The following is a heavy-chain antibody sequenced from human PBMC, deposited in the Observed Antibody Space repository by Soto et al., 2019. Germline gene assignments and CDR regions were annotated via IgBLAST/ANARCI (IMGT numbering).Heavy chain of an antibody. Sequence: QVQLQQWGAGLLKPSETLSLTCAVYGGSFSGYYWSWIRQPPGKGLEWIGEINHSGSTNYNPSLKSRVTISVDTSKNQFSRKLSSVTAADTAVYYCARGGGYSYVHDYWGQGTLVTVSS. CDR2: INHSGST. CDR1: GGSFSGYY. CDR3: ARGGGYSYVHDY. J-gene: IGHJ4*02. D-gene: IGHD5-18*01. V-gene: IGHV4-34*01.